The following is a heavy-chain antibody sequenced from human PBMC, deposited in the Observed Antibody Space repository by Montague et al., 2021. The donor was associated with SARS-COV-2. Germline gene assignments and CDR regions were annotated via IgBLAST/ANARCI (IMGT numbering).Heavy chain of an antibody. CDR3: ARVRYFGSGTSLGMDV. V-gene: IGHV4-34*01. CDR2: INHSGST. J-gene: IGHJ6*02. Sequence: SETLSLTCAVYGGSFSGYYWSWIRQPPGKGLEWIGEINHSGSTKYNPSLKSRVTISVDTSKNQFSLKLSSVTAADTAVDYCARVRYFGSGTSLGMDVWGQGATVTVSS. CDR1: GGSFSGYY. D-gene: IGHD3-10*01.